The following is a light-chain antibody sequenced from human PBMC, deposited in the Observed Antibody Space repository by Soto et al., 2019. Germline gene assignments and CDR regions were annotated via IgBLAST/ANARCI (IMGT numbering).Light chain of an antibody. CDR3: QQYGNSPIT. Sequence: IRLTQSPATLSVSPGDRVTITCRASQGLSSYLAWYQQKPGKAPRLLIYAASTWHSGIPSRFSGSGSGTDFTLTISSLEPEDFAVYYCQQYGNSPITFGQGTRLEIK. CDR1: QGLSSY. CDR2: AAS. V-gene: IGKV1-8*01. J-gene: IGKJ5*01.